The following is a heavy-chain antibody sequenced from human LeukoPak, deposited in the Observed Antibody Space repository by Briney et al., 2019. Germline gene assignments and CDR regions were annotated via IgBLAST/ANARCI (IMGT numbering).Heavy chain of an antibody. V-gene: IGHV1-24*01. CDR1: GYTLTELS. CDR2: FDPEDGET. Sequence: ASVXXXCKVSGYTLTELSXHWVRQXPXKGLEWMGGFDPEDGETIYAQKFQGRVTMTEDTSTDTAYMELSSLRSEDTAVYYCATYESGSFFDYWGQGTLVTVSS. D-gene: IGHD1-26*01. J-gene: IGHJ4*02. CDR3: ATYESGSFFDY.